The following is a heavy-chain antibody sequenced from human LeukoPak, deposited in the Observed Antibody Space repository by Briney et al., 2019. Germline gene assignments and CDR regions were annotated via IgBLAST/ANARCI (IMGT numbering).Heavy chain of an antibody. CDR3: ARALGRGDSSSSRRGGNWFDP. CDR1: GGSISSGGYY. V-gene: IGHV4-31*03. Sequence: KSSQTLSLTCTVSGGSISSGGYYWSWIRQHPGKGLEWIGYIYYSGSTYYNPSLKSRVTISVDTSKNQFSLKLSSVTAADTAVYYCARALGRGDSSSSRRGGNWFDPWGQGTLVTVSS. CDR2: IYYSGST. J-gene: IGHJ5*02. D-gene: IGHD6-6*01.